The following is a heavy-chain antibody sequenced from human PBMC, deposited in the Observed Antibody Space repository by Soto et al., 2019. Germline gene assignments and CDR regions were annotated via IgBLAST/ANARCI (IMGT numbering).Heavy chain of an antibody. CDR3: ARESGDLTSNFDY. D-gene: IGHD3-10*01. J-gene: IGHJ4*02. Sequence: GGSLRLSCAASGFTFSRYSMNWVRQAPGKGLEWVSSISSTTNYIYYADSMKGRFTVSRDNAKNSVYLDMNSLSAEDTAVYYCARESGDLTSNFDYWGQGTLVTVSS. CDR1: GFTFSRYS. V-gene: IGHV3-21*01. CDR2: ISSTTNYI.